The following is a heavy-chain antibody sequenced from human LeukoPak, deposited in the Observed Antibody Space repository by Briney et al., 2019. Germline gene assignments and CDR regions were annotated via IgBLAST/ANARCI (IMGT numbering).Heavy chain of an antibody. Sequence: LSLTCTVSGGSISSYYWSWIRQPPGKGLEWVAFIRSKAYGGTTEHAASVKGRFSISRDDSKSIAYLQMNSLKTEDTAVYYCTRGGYYDSSGEYYFDHWGQGTLVTVSS. CDR3: TRGGYYDSSGEYYFDH. CDR2: IRSKAYGGTT. CDR1: GGSISSYY. V-gene: IGHV3-49*03. D-gene: IGHD3-22*01. J-gene: IGHJ4*02.